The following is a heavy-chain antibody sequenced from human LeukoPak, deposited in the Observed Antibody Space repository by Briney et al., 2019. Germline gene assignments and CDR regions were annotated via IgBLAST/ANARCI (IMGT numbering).Heavy chain of an antibody. CDR3: ARIWFGELCIDP. CDR1: GYTFTSYD. V-gene: IGHV1-8*01. J-gene: IGHJ5*02. CDR2: MNPNSGNT. Sequence: ASVKVSCKASGYTFTSYDINWVRQATGQGLEWMGWMNPNSGNTGYAQKFQGRVTMTRNTSISTVYMELSSLRSEDTAVYYCARIWFGELCIDPWGQGTLVTVSS. D-gene: IGHD3-10*01.